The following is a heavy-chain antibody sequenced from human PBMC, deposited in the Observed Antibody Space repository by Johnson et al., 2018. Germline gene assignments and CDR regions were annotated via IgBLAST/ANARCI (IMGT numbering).Heavy chain of an antibody. CDR1: GYTFTSYA. Sequence: QVQLGQSGAEVKKSRASVKVSCKASGYTFTSYAIHWVRPAPGQRFEWLGWITAGNGNTKHSQTFPGRVIINTDTSATTAYMGVSSLRSENTAVHHFAKDPPLVIVEDAFDIWGQGTMVTVSS. D-gene: IGHD1-26*01. CDR3: AKDPPLVIVEDAFDI. V-gene: IGHV1-3*01. J-gene: IGHJ3*02. CDR2: ITAGNGNT.